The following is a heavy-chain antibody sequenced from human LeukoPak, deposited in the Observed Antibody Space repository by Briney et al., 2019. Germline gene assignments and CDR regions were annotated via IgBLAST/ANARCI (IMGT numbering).Heavy chain of an antibody. Sequence: PGGSLRLSCAASGVTFSSYWMSWVRQAPGKGLEWVSAISGSGGSTYYADSVKGRFTISRDNSKNTLYLQMNSLRAEDTAVYYCAKDLITMVRGVINYWGQGTLVTVSS. J-gene: IGHJ4*02. D-gene: IGHD3-10*01. V-gene: IGHV3-23*01. CDR3: AKDLITMVRGVINY. CDR1: GVTFSSYW. CDR2: ISGSGGST.